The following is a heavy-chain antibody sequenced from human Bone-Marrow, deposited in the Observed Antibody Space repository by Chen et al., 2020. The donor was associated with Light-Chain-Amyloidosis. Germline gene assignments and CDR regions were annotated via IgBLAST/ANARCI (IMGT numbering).Heavy chain of an antibody. CDR1: GYTFPNYW. CDR2: IYPDDSDA. V-gene: IGHV5-51*01. Sequence: VQLEQSGPEVKQPGESLSFSCKGSGYTFPNYWIGWVRQMPGKGLEWMGVIYPDDSDARYSPSFEGQVTISADKSITTAYLQWRSLKASDTAMYYCARRRDGYNFDYWGQGTLVTVSS. D-gene: IGHD5-12*01. J-gene: IGHJ4*02. CDR3: ARRRDGYNFDY.